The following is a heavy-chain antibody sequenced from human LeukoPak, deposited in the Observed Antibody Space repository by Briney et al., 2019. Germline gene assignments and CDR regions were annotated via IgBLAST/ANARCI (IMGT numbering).Heavy chain of an antibody. J-gene: IGHJ5*02. V-gene: IGHV3-21*06. Sequence: PGGSLRLPCAASGFTFSSYSMNWVRQAPGKGLEWVSSISSSSSYIYYADSVKGRFTISRDNAKNSLYLQMNSLRAEDTAVYYCARPISGYSYGIDPWGQGTLVTVSS. CDR1: GFTFSSYS. D-gene: IGHD5-18*01. CDR2: ISSSSSYI. CDR3: ARPISGYSYGIDP.